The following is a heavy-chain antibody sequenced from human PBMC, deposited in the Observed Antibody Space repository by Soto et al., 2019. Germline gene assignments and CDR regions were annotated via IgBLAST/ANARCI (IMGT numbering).Heavy chain of an antibody. V-gene: IGHV3-23*01. Sequence: EVQLLESGGGLVQPGGSLRLSCAASGFTFSSYAMSWVRQAPGKGLEWVSAISGSGGSTYYADSVKGRFTISRDNSKNTLYLQMNRLRAEDTAVYYCARRRAGRKQWLVPDYWGQGTLVTVSS. D-gene: IGHD6-19*01. CDR3: ARRRAGRKQWLVPDY. J-gene: IGHJ4*02. CDR1: GFTFSSYA. CDR2: ISGSGGST.